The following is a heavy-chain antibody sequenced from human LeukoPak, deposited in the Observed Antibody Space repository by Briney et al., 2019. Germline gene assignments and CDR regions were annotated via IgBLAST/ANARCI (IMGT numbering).Heavy chain of an antibody. D-gene: IGHD6-19*01. CDR2: MNPNSGNT. V-gene: IGHV1-8*01. J-gene: IGHJ4*02. CDR3: ARGTPTDAYSSGWYW. Sequence: GASVKVSXKASGYTFTSYDINWVQQATGQGLEWMGWMNPNSGNTGYAQKFQGRVTMTRNTSISTAYMELSSPRSEDTAVYYCARGTPTDAYSSGWYWWGQGTLVTVSS. CDR1: GYTFTSYD.